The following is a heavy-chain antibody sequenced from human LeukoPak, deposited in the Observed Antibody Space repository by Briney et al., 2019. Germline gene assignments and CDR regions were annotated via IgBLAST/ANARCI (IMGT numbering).Heavy chain of an antibody. CDR2: ISSSSSYI. Sequence: TGGSLRLSCAASGFTFSSYSMNWVRQAPGKGLEWVSSISSSSSYIYYADSVKGRFTISRDNSKNTLYLQMNSLRAEDTAVYYCARDANIAAAGGYYYYYGMDVWGQGTTVTVSS. V-gene: IGHV3-21*04. CDR3: ARDANIAAAGGYYYYYGMDV. CDR1: GFTFSSYS. D-gene: IGHD6-13*01. J-gene: IGHJ6*02.